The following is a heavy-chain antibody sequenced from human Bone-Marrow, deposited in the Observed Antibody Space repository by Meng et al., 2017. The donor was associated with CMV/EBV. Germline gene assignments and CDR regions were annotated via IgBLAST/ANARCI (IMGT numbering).Heavy chain of an antibody. CDR1: GFTFTHYW. V-gene: IGHV3-7*01. Sequence: GGSLRLSCSASGFTFTHYWMVWVRQAPGKGLEWVATIKQDGSAKYYADSVKGRFTTSTDKAKSSLYLQMNSLRAEDTAVYYCASTSGQWGQGPLVTVSS. J-gene: IGHJ4*02. D-gene: IGHD3-16*01. CDR3: ASTSGQ. CDR2: IKQDGSAK.